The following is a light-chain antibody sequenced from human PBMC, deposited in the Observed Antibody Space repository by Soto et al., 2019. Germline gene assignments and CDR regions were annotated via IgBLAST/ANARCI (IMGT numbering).Light chain of an antibody. J-gene: IGKJ5*01. CDR1: QSVSDY. CDR2: DAS. Sequence: EMVLTKSQATLSLSAGERATLSSRASQSVSDYLAWYEQKPGQAPRLLIYDASNRAPCIPARFSGSGSGTDFTLTIRSLEPEDFEGYYSQHRSNWTRPLTFGKGTRQQIK. V-gene: IGKV3-11*01. CDR3: QHRSNWTRPLT.